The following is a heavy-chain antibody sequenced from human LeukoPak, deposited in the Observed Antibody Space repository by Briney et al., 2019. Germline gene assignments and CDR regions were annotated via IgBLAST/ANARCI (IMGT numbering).Heavy chain of an antibody. J-gene: IGHJ4*02. V-gene: IGHV3-23*01. CDR1: GVTLSSYA. CDR3: AKDREVTMVFNFDY. D-gene: IGHD4/OR15-4a*01. CDR2: ISGSGGTT. Sequence: GGSLRLSCAVSGVTLSSYAMNWVRQTPGKGLEWVSGISGSGGTTNYADSVKGRFTISRDNFKNTLYLEMNSLRAEDTAVYYCAKDREVTMVFNFDYWGQGSLVTVSS.